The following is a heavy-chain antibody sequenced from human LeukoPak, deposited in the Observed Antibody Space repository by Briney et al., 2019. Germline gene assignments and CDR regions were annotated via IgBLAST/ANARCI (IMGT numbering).Heavy chain of an antibody. CDR1: GFTFDDYA. D-gene: IGHD2-2*01. CDR3: AKDSYCSSTSCYGGLDY. Sequence: GRSLRLPCAASGFTFDDYAMHWVRQAPGKGLEWVSGISWNSGSIGYADSVKGRFTISRDNAKNSLYLQMNSLRAEDTALYYCAKDSYCSSTSCYGGLDYWGQGTLVTVSS. V-gene: IGHV3-9*01. J-gene: IGHJ4*02. CDR2: ISWNSGSI.